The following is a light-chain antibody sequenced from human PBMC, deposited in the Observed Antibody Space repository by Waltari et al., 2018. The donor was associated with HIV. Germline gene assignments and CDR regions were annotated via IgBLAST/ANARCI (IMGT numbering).Light chain of an antibody. CDR1: SGINVGTYR. J-gene: IGLJ3*02. CDR3: MIWHSSAWV. V-gene: IGLV5-45*03. CDR2: YKSDSDK. Sequence: QAVLTQPSSLSASPGASASLTCTLRSGINVGTYRIYWYQQKPGSPPQYLLRYKSDSDKQQGSGVPSRFSGSKDASANAWILLISGLQSEDEADYYCMIWHSSAWVFGGGTKLTVL.